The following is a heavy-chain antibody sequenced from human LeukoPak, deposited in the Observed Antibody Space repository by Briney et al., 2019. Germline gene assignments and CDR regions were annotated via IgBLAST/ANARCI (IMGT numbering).Heavy chain of an antibody. CDR3: AKGIAVAGTLYFDY. CDR2: ISGSSGST. V-gene: IGHV3-23*01. J-gene: IGHJ4*02. Sequence: GSLRLSCAVSGFTFSSSAMSWVRQAPGKGLEWVSGISGSSGSTNYADSVKGRFTISRDKSKNTLHPQMNSLRAEDTAVYYCAKGIAVAGTLYFDYWGQGTLVTVSS. D-gene: IGHD6-19*01. CDR1: GFTFSSSA.